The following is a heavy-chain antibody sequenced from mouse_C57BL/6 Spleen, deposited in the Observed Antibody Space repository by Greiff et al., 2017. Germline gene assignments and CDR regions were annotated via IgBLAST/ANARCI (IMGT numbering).Heavy chain of an antibody. Sequence: VQLQQPGAELVKPGASVKVSCKASGYTFTSYWMHWVKQRPGQGLEWIGMIHPNSGSTNYNEKFKSKATLTVDKSSSTAYMQLSSLTSEDSAVYYCARSPSYAMDYWGQGTSVTVSS. CDR3: ARSPSYAMDY. CDR2: IHPNSGST. V-gene: IGHV1-64*01. CDR1: GYTFTSYW. J-gene: IGHJ4*01.